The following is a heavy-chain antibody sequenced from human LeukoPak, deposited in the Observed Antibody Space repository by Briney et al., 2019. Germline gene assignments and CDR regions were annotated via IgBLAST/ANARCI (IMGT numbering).Heavy chain of an antibody. J-gene: IGHJ4*02. Sequence: PSQTLSLTCTVSGGSISSGGYYWSWIRQHPGKGLEWMRYIYYSGSTYYNPSLKSRVTISVDTSKNQFSLKLSSVTAADTAVYFCASGSTEGYSYGYRRVSFDNWGQGTLVTVSS. CDR3: ASGSTEGYSYGYRRVSFDN. D-gene: IGHD5-18*01. V-gene: IGHV4-31*03. CDR2: IYYSGST. CDR1: GGSISSGGYY.